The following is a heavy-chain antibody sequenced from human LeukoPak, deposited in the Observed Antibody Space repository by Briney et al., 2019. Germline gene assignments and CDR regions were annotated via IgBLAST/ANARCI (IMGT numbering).Heavy chain of an antibody. Sequence: SVTVSCKASGGTFSSYAISWVRQAPGQGLEWKGGIIPIFGTANYAQKFQGRVTITADESTSTAYMELSSLRSEDTAVYYCAREVVVPAAIMGGYYYYGMDVWGQGTTVTVSS. V-gene: IGHV1-69*13. CDR2: IIPIFGTA. D-gene: IGHD2-2*02. CDR3: AREVVVPAAIMGGYYYYGMDV. CDR1: GGTFSSYA. J-gene: IGHJ6*02.